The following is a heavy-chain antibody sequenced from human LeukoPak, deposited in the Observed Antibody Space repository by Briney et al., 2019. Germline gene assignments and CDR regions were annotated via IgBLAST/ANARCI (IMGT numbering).Heavy chain of an antibody. CDR3: AREGISRDLIYMDV. V-gene: IGHV1-69*05. Sequence: ASVKVSCKASGGTFSSYAISWVRQAPGQGLEWMGGIIPIFGTANYAQKFQGRVTITTDESTSTAYMELSSLRSEDTAVYYCAREGISRDLIYMDVWRKGTTVTVSS. J-gene: IGHJ6*03. CDR2: IIPIFGTA. D-gene: IGHD3-3*01. CDR1: GGTFSSYA.